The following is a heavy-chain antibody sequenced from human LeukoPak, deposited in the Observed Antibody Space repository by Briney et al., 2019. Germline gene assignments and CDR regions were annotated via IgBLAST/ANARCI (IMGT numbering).Heavy chain of an antibody. CDR2: IYSGGST. CDR1: GFAVSHNY. V-gene: IGHV3-53*01. J-gene: IGHJ4*02. Sequence: SGGSLRLSCAASGFAVSHNYMSWVRQAPGKGLEWVSCIYSGGSTDYADSVKGRFTISRDNSRNTLYLKMNSLRAEDTAVYYCATRSLISPYWGQGTLVTVSS. CDR3: ATRSLISPY. D-gene: IGHD3-3*02.